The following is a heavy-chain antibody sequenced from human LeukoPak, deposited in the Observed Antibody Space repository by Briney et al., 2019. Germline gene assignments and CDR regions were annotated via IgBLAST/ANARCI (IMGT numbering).Heavy chain of an antibody. V-gene: IGHV4-39*01. D-gene: IGHD2-2*01. CDR2: IYYSGST. CDR1: GGSISSSSYY. J-gene: IGHJ6*03. CDR3: ARHDCSSTSCYAWGYYYYYMDV. Sequence: PSETLSLTCTVSGGSISSSSYYWGWIRQPPGKGLEWIGSIYYSGSTYYNPSLKSRVTISVDTSKNQLSLKLSSVTAADTAVYYCARHDCSSTSCYAWGYYYYYMDVWGKGTTVTVSS.